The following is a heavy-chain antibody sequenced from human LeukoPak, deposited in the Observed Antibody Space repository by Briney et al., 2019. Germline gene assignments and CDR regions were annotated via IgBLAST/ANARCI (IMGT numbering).Heavy chain of an antibody. CDR2: IYHGGST. J-gene: IGHJ5*02. D-gene: IGHD6-6*01. V-gene: IGHV4-39*01. CDR1: GGSISSSDYY. Sequence: ASETLSLTCTVSGGSISSSDYYWGWIRQPPGKGLEWIGSIYHGGSTYYNPSLESRVTISVDTSKNQFSLKLSSVTAADTAVYYCARKYSSSFNWFDPWGQGTLVTVSS. CDR3: ARKYSSSFNWFDP.